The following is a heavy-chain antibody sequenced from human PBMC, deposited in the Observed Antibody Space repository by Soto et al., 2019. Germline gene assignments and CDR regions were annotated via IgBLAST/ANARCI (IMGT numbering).Heavy chain of an antibody. D-gene: IGHD3-16*01. V-gene: IGHV3-48*02. J-gene: IGHJ4*02. Sequence: EVQLVESGGGLVQPGGALRLSCAASGFTFTTYSMNWVRQAPGKGLEWDSYISSSSSTTYYADSVKGRFTISRDNAKNSLYLQMNSQRDEDTAVYYCARDADSWGHWGQGTLVTVSS. CDR2: ISSSSSTT. CDR3: ARDADSWGH. CDR1: GFTFTTYS.